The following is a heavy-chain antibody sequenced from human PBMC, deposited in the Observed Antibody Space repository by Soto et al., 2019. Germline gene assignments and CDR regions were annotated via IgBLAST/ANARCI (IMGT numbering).Heavy chain of an antibody. Sequence: GGSLRLSCAASGFTFSSYAMSWVRQAPGKGLEWVSAISGSGGSTYYADSVKGRFTISRDNSKNTLYLQMNSLRAEDTAVYYCAKGITDTGGYYYSMDVWGQGTAVTVSS. J-gene: IGHJ6*02. CDR1: GFTFSSYA. CDR2: ISGSGGST. D-gene: IGHD3-16*01. V-gene: IGHV3-23*01. CDR3: AKGITDTGGYYYSMDV.